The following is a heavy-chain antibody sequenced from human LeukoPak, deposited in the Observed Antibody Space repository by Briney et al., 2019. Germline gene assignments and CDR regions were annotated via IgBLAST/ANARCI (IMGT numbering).Heavy chain of an antibody. V-gene: IGHV3-7*01. D-gene: IGHD3-3*01. Sequence: PGGSLRLSCAPSVFAFSTYWMDWVRQAPGKGMDWVGNINQDGSVKHYLDSVRGRFTISRDNARNSVYLQMSALRVEDTAVYYCTRDFVFWGQGSLVTASS. CDR1: VFAFSTYW. CDR3: TRDFVF. CDR2: INQDGSVK. J-gene: IGHJ4*02.